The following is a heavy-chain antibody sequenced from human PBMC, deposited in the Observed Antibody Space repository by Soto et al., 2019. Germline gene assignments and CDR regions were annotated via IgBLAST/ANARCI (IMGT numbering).Heavy chain of an antibody. J-gene: IGHJ4*02. CDR3: AKDRSSSWSRFDY. V-gene: IGHV3-30*18. CDR1: GFSFSRYG. CDR2: ISNDGSNK. D-gene: IGHD6-6*01. Sequence: QVQLVESGGGVVQPGRSLRLSCAASGFSFSRYGMHWVRQAPGKGLEWVAGISNDGSNKYYADSVKGRFTISRDNSKNTLYLQVNSLRAEDTAVYYCAKDRSSSWSRFDYWGQGTLVTVSS.